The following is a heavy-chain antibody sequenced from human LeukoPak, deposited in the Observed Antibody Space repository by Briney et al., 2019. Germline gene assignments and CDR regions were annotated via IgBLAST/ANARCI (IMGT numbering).Heavy chain of an antibody. V-gene: IGHV3-33*01. CDR2: IWYDGSNK. CDR3: AREFGWSALSPYGMDV. CDR1: GFTFSSYG. Sequence: GGSLRLSCAASGFTFSSYGMHWVRQAPGKGLEWVAVIWYDGSNKYYADSVKGRFTISRDNSKNTLYLQMNSLRAEDTAVYYCAREFGWSALSPYGMDVWGQGTTVTVSS. J-gene: IGHJ6*02. D-gene: IGHD3-16*01.